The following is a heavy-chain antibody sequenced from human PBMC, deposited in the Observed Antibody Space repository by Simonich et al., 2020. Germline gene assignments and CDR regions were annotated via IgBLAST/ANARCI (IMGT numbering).Heavy chain of an antibody. V-gene: IGHV3-48*03. Sequence: EVQLVESGGGLVQPGGSMRLSCAASGFTFSSYEMNWVRQTPGKGLEWVSYISSSGSTIYYAASVKGRFTISRDNPQNSLYLQMNSLRAEDTAVYYCARDFRLQLVEIGTYYYYGMDVWGQGTTVTVSS. CDR2: ISSSGSTI. D-gene: IGHD6-6*01. J-gene: IGHJ6*02. CDR1: GFTFSSYE. CDR3: ARDFRLQLVEIGTYYYYGMDV.